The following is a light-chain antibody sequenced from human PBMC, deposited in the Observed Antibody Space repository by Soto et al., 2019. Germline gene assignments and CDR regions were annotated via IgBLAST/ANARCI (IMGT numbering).Light chain of an antibody. CDR1: SSDVGRYNY. Sequence: QSALTQPPSASGSPGQSVTISCTATSSDVGRYNYVSWYQHHPGKAPKLMIFEVTKRSSGVPDRFSGSKSGNTASLTVSGLQADDEADYYCSSYGGSNNFVFGGGTKLTVL. V-gene: IGLV2-8*01. CDR2: EVT. J-gene: IGLJ3*02. CDR3: SSYGGSNNFV.